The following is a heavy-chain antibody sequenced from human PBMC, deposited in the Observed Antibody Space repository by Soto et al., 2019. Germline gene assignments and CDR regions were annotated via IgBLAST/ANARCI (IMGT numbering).Heavy chain of an antibody. Sequence: ETLSLTSAGYGWSFGSYFWSWVRQPPGKGLEWIGEIKDSGTTNYNPSLKSRVTISVDTSKNQFSLKLSSVTAADSAVYYCARHNGPLYVGYYYDMDVWGQGTTVTVSS. CDR2: IKDSGTT. CDR3: ARHNGPLYVGYYYDMDV. CDR1: GWSFGSYF. J-gene: IGHJ6*02. V-gene: IGHV4-34*01. D-gene: IGHD3-16*01.